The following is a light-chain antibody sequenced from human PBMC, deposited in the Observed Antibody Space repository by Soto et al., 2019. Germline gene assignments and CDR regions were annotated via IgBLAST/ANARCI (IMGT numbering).Light chain of an antibody. Sequence: QSVLTQPPSASGSPGQSVTISCTGTSSDVGAYDYVSWYQQHPGEAPKLMIYEVTKRPSGVPDRFSGSKSGNTASLTVSGLQTEDEADYYCSSFARSNNFVFGTGTKATVL. V-gene: IGLV2-8*01. CDR1: SSDVGAYDY. CDR2: EVT. J-gene: IGLJ1*01. CDR3: SSFARSNNFV.